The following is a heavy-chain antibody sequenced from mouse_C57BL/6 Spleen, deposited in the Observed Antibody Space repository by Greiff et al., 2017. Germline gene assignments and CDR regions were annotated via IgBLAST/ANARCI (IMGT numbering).Heavy chain of an antibody. Sequence: VQLQQSGAELVKPGASVKLSCKASGYTFTSYWMHWVKQRPGRGLEWIGRIDPNSGGTKYNEKFKSKATLTIDKSSSTASMQLSSLTSEDSAVYYSARRGYGSEGCFAYWGQGTLVTVSA. J-gene: IGHJ3*01. D-gene: IGHD2-10*02. V-gene: IGHV1-72*01. CDR2: IDPNSGGT. CDR1: GYTFTSYW. CDR3: ARRGYGSEGCFAY.